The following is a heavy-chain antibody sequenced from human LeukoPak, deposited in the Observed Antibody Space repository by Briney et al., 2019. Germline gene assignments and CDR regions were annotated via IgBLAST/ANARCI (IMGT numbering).Heavy chain of an antibody. CDR1: GYTFTGYY. V-gene: IGHV1-2*02. CDR2: INPNCGGT. D-gene: IGHD3-10*01. J-gene: IGHJ6*02. Sequence: ASVKVSCKASGYTFTGYYMHWVRQAPGQGLEWMGWINPNCGGTNYAQKFQGRVTMTRDTSISTAYMELSRLRSDDTAVYYCARVVLYGSGRLSWPNYGMDVWGQGTTVTVSS. CDR3: ARVVLYGSGRLSWPNYGMDV.